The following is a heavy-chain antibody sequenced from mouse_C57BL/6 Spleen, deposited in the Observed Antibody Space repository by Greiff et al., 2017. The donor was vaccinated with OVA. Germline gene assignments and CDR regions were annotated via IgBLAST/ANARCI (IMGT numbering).Heavy chain of an antibody. Sequence: QVQLQQSGPELVKPGASVKISCKASGYAFSSSWMNWVKQRPGKGLEWIGRIYPGDGDTNYNGKFKGKATLTADKSSSTAYMQLSSLTSEDSAVYFCARKGGDGYSFDYWGQGTTLTVSS. CDR1: GYAFSSSW. V-gene: IGHV1-82*01. J-gene: IGHJ2*01. CDR3: ARKGGDGYSFDY. CDR2: IYPGDGDT. D-gene: IGHD2-3*01.